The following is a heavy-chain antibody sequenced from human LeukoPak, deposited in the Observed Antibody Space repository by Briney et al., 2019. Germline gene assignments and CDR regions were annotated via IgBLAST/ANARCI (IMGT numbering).Heavy chain of an antibody. V-gene: IGHV3-15*01. CDR1: GFTFSDAW. D-gene: IGHD6-6*01. CDR3: TTWSSQFDH. J-gene: IGHJ4*02. CDR2: IQSKTDGGTT. Sequence: GGSLRLSCAASGFTFSDAWMTWVRQAPGKGLERVGFIQSKTDGGTTDSATPVKGRFTVSRDDSKNTLYLQMNSLKTEDTAVYYCTTWSSQFDHWGQGTLVTVSS.